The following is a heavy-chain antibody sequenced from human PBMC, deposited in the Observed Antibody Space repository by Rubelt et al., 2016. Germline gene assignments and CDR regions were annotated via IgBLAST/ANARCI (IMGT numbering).Heavy chain of an antibody. J-gene: IGHJ2*01. D-gene: IGHD2-15*01. Sequence: QVQLQESGPGLVKPSETLSLTCAVSGGSISSYYWSWIRQPPGKGLEWIGYVYYRGSTNYNPYLKSRVTISVDTSKNHFSLKLSSVAAANTASYYCASSTEDRRYWYFDLWGRGTLVTVSS. CDR3: ASSTEDRRYWYFDL. CDR1: GGSISSYY. CDR2: VYYRGST. V-gene: IGHV4-59*08.